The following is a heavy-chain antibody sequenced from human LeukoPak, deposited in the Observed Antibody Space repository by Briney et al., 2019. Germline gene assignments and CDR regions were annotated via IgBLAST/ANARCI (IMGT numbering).Heavy chain of an antibody. CDR2: IYYSGST. Sequence: SETLSLTCTVSGGSISSGDYYWSWIRQPPGKGLEWIGYIYYSGSTYYNPPLKSRVTISVDTSKNQFSLKLSSVTAADTAVYYCATYSSGFFDYWGQGTLVTVSS. CDR1: GGSISSGDYY. D-gene: IGHD6-19*01. CDR3: ATYSSGFFDY. V-gene: IGHV4-30-4*01. J-gene: IGHJ4*02.